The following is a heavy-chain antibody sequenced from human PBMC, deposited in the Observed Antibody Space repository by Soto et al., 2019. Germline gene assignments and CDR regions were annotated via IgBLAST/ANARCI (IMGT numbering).Heavy chain of an antibody. Sequence: QVTLKEAGPVLVKPTETLTLTCTVSGFSLSAAKMGVTWIRQPPGQALEWLAYIFSNDEKSCSTSLKSRLTISKDTSKSQVVLTMTNMDPVDTATYYCARIRGGTYTGDYSFDSWGQGALVTVSS. V-gene: IGHV2-26*01. CDR2: IFSNDEK. CDR3: ARIRGGTYTGDYSFDS. CDR1: GFSLSAAKMG. D-gene: IGHD1-26*01. J-gene: IGHJ4*02.